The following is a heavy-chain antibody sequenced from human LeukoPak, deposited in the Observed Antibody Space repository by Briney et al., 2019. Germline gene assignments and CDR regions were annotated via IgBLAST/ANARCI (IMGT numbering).Heavy chain of an antibody. CDR1: GFTFTDYY. J-gene: IGHJ4*02. V-gene: IGHV3-11*06. Sequence: PGGSLRLSCAASGFTFTDYYMSWIRQAPGKGLEWLSYISSGSSDTNYADSVKGRFTISRDNAKKSLYLQMNSLRAEDTAVYYCARDRLSSWFFDYWGQGTLVTVSS. CDR3: ARDRLSSWFFDY. CDR2: ISSGSSDT. D-gene: IGHD6-13*01.